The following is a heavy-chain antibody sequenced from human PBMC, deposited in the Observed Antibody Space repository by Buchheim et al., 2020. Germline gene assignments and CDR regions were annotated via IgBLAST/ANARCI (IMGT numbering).Heavy chain of an antibody. CDR2: ISNDGSNK. D-gene: IGHD3-10*01. J-gene: IGHJ4*02. Sequence: QVQLVESGGGVVQPGRSLRLSCAASGFTFSSYAMHWVRQAPGKGLEWVAVISNDGSNKYYADSVKGRFTISRDNSKNTLYLQMNSLRAEDTAVYYCASTHYYGSGSYPDYWGQGTL. V-gene: IGHV3-30*03. CDR3: ASTHYYGSGSYPDY. CDR1: GFTFSSYA.